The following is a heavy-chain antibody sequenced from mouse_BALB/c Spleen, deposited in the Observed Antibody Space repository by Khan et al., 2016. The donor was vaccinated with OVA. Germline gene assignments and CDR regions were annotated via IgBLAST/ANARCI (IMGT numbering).Heavy chain of an antibody. V-gene: IGHV1S22*01. CDR1: GYTFTSYW. D-gene: IGHD2-1*01. J-gene: IGHJ3*01. CDR3: ARGGYYGKSLFAY. Sequence: LQQSGSELVRPGASVKLSCKASGYTFTSYWMHWVKQRHGQGLEWIGNIYPGSGSTNYDEMFKSKGTLTVDTSSSTAYMHLSRLPSEDSAVYYGARGGYYGKSLFAYWGQGTLVTVSA. CDR2: IYPGSGST.